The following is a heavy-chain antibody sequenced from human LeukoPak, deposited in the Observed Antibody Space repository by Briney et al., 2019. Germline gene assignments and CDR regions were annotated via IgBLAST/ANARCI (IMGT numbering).Heavy chain of an antibody. D-gene: IGHD5-12*01. V-gene: IGHV1-69*01. CDR3: AREAYSGNGEFDF. CDR2: IIPIFGTA. J-gene: IGHJ4*02. CDR1: GGTFSSYA. Sequence: ASVKVSCTASGGTFSSYAISWVRQAPGQGLEWMGGIIPIFGTANYAQKFQGRVTITADESTSTAYMELSRLRSDDTAVYYCAREAYSGNGEFDFWGQGTLVTVSS.